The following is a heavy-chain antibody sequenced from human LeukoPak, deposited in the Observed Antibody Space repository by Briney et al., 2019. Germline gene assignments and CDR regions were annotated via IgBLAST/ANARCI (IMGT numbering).Heavy chain of an antibody. V-gene: IGHV3-21*01. CDR2: ISSSSSYI. CDR3: ASQKTIPDDY. Sequence: GSLRLSCAAPGFTFSSYSMNWVRQAPGKGLEWVSSISSSSSYIYYADSVKGRFTISRDNAKNSLYLQMNSLRAEDTAVYYCASQKTIPDDYWGQGTLVTVSS. D-gene: IGHD3-3*01. J-gene: IGHJ4*02. CDR1: GFTFSSYS.